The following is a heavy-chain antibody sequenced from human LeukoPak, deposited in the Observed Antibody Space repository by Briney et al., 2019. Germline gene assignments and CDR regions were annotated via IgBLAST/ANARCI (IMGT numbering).Heavy chain of an antibody. CDR3: AKKGVTMLNYRPFDY. D-gene: IGHD3-16*01. V-gene: IGHV3-30*18. J-gene: IGHJ4*02. Sequence: GRSLRLSCAASGFSFSSYSIHWVSQAPGKWLEWVAVISPDGSQKYYADSVKGRFTISRDNSKNTLYLQMNSLRSEDTAVYYCAKKGVTMLNYRPFDYWGQGTLVTVSS. CDR2: ISPDGSQK. CDR1: GFSFSSYS.